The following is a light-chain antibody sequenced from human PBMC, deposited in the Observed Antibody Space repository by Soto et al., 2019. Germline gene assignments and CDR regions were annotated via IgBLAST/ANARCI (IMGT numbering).Light chain of an antibody. CDR3: SSRSSITNVV. Sequence: QSVLSQPASLSSSPGQTITISCTGTRNDIGDSHFVSWYQQYPDKAPKLIIFEVNGRPSGVSDRFVGSKSGNTASLTISGLQPEEEADYYCSSRSSITNVVFGGGTKVTVL. J-gene: IGLJ2*01. V-gene: IGLV2-14*03. CDR1: RNDIGDSHF. CDR2: EVN.